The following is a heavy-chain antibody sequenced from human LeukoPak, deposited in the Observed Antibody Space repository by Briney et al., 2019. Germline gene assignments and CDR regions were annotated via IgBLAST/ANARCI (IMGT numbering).Heavy chain of an antibody. CDR1: GFTFSSYW. J-gene: IGHJ4*02. CDR3: ATGAGCGY. Sequence: GGSLRLSCAASGFTFSSYWMTWVRQAPGKGLEWVANIMQDGSERNYVDSVKGRFTIPRDNAKNSLYLQMNTLREEDTAVYYCATGAGCGYWGQGTLVTVSS. D-gene: IGHD6-19*01. V-gene: IGHV3-7*03. CDR2: IMQDGSER.